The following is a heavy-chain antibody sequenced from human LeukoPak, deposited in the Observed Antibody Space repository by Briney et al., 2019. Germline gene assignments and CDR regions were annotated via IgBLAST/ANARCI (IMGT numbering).Heavy chain of an antibody. D-gene: IGHD6-13*01. V-gene: IGHV4-59*01. Sequence: PSETLSLTCTVSGGSISSYYWSWIRQPPGKGLEWIGYIYHSGSTSYTPSLKSRVTISVDTSKNQFSLKLSSVTAADTAVYYCARDPAGPASWFDPWGQGTLVTVSS. CDR3: ARDPAGPASWFDP. J-gene: IGHJ5*02. CDR1: GGSISSYY. CDR2: IYHSGST.